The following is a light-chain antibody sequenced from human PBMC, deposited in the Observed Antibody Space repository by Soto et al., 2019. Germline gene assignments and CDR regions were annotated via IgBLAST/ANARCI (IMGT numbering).Light chain of an antibody. J-gene: IGKJ1*01. CDR3: QQYNSYPWT. CDR1: QNIDYF. V-gene: IGKV1-5*01. Sequence: DIQMTQSPSSLSASVGDRVTITCRASQNIDYFLNWYQQKPGKAPKLLIYDAASLEAGVPSRFSGSGTGTEFTLTINSLQPTDFATYYCQQYNSYPWTFGEGSMVDIK. CDR2: DAA.